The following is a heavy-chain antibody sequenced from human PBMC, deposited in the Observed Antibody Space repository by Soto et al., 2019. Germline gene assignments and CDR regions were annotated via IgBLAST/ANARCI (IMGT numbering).Heavy chain of an antibody. J-gene: IGHJ4*02. CDR3: ARDRDWAFDY. CDR2: IFVSSTTI. D-gene: IGHD3-9*01. CDR1: GFTFSSYS. V-gene: IGHV3-48*04. Sequence: GGSLRLSCVASGFTFSSYSMVWVRQAPGKGLEWISYIFVSSTTIYYADSVKGRFTVSRDNAQNSLFLLMNSLIVEDTAVYYCARDRDWAFDYWGRGTLVTVSS.